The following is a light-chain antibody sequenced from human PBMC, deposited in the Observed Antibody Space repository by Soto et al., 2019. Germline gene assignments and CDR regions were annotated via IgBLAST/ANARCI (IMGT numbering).Light chain of an antibody. CDR3: QQYGDSPLT. CDR2: GAS. V-gene: IGKV3-20*01. CDR1: QSVSSSY. Sequence: EVVLTQSPGTLSLSPGERATLSCRASQSVSSSYLAWYQQKPGQAPGLLNYGASSRATGIPDRFRGSVSGTDFTLTISILEPEDFAVYYCQQYGDSPLTFGGGTKVE. J-gene: IGKJ4*01.